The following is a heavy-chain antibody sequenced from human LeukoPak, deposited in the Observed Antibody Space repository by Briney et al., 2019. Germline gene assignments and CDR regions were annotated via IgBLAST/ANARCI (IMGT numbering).Heavy chain of an antibody. V-gene: IGHV6-1*01. Sequence: SQTLSLTCAISGDSVSSNSAAWNWIRQSPSRGLEWLGRTYYRSKWSNNYAVSVKTRITINSDTSKNQFALQLNSVTPEDTAVYYCARGSNDYRDYSFDYRGQGTLVTASS. J-gene: IGHJ4*02. CDR1: GDSVSSNSAA. CDR3: ARGSNDYRDYSFDY. CDR2: TYYRSKWSN. D-gene: IGHD4-17*01.